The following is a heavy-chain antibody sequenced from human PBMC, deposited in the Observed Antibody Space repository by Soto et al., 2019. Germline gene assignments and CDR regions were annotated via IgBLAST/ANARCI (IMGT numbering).Heavy chain of an antibody. J-gene: IGHJ6*02. CDR3: ARGNYGMDV. CDR2: IIGSGTTM. V-gene: IGHV3-11*01. Sequence: GGSLRLSCAASGFTFSDYYMTWIRQAPGKGLEWVSYIIGSGTTMYYADSVKGRFTISRDNAKNSLYLQMNSLRGEDTAVYYCARGNYGMDVWGQGTLVTVSS. CDR1: GFTFSDYY.